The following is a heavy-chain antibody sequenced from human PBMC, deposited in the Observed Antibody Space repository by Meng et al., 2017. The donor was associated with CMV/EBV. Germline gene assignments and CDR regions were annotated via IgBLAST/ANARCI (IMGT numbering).Heavy chain of an antibody. CDR2: INPNSGGT. CDR1: GYTFTGYY. V-gene: IGHV1-2*02. J-gene: IGHJ6*02. D-gene: IGHD2-2*02. Sequence: ASVKVSCKASGYTFTGYYMHWVRQAPGQGLEWMGWINPNSGGTNYAQKLQGRVTMTRDTSISTAYMELSRLRSDDTAVYYCASAVVPAAIRVAAAGTDYYYYYGMDVWGQGTTVTVSS. CDR3: ASAVVPAAIRVAAAGTDYYYYYGMDV.